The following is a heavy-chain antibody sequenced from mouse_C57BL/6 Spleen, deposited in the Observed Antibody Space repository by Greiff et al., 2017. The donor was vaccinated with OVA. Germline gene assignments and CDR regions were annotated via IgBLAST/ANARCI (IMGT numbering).Heavy chain of an antibody. CDR3: ARNGYYVGYEVDY. J-gene: IGHJ4*01. CDR1: GFTIKNTY. CDR2: IDPANGNT. V-gene: IGHV14-3*01. D-gene: IGHD2-3*01. Sequence: VQLQQSVAELVRPGASVKLSCTASGFTIKNTYMHWVKQRPEQGLEWIGRIDPANGNTKYAPKFKGKATITADTSSNTAYLQLSSLTSEDTAIDYCARNGYYVGYEVDYWGQGTSGTVSS.